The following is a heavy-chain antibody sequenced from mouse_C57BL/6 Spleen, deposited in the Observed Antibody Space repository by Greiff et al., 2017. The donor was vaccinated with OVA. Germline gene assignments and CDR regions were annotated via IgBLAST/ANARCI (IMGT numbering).Heavy chain of an antibody. CDR3: ARNDYDDGCYFDV. Sequence: DVHLVESGGGLVKPGGSLKLSCAASGFTFSDYGMHWVRQAPEKGLEWVAYISSGSSTIYYADTVKGRFTISRDNAKNTLFLQMTSLRSEDTAMYYCARNDYDDGCYFDVWGTGTTVTVSS. D-gene: IGHD2-4*01. V-gene: IGHV5-17*01. J-gene: IGHJ1*03. CDR1: GFTFSDYG. CDR2: ISSGSSTI.